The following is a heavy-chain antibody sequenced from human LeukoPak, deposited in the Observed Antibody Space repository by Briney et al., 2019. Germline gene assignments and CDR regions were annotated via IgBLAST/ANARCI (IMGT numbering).Heavy chain of an antibody. D-gene: IGHD6-19*01. CDR1: GGSISSSNW. Sequence: SETLSLTCAVSGGSISSSNWWSWVRQPPGKGLEWIGEIYHSGSTNYNPSLKSRVTISVDKSKSQFSLKLSSVTAADTAVYYCARDRRIAVAGTGGIDYWGQGTLVTVSS. J-gene: IGHJ4*02. V-gene: IGHV4-4*02. CDR3: ARDRRIAVAGTGGIDY. CDR2: IYHSGST.